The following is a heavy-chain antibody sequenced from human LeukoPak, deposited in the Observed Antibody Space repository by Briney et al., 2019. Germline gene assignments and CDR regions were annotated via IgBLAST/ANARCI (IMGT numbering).Heavy chain of an antibody. CDR2: ISSNGGST. Sequence: PGGSLRLSCAASGLTFSSYAMHWVRQAPGKGLEYVSAISSNGGSTYYANSVKGRFTISRDNSKNTLYLQMGSLRAEDMAVYYCARQYFQHWGQGTLVTVSS. V-gene: IGHV3-64*01. J-gene: IGHJ1*01. CDR1: GLTFSSYA. CDR3: ARQYFQH.